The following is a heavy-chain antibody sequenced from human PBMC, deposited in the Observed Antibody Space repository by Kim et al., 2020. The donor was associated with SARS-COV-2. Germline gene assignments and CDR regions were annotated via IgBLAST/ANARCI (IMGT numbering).Heavy chain of an antibody. CDR1: DGSISSYY. J-gene: IGHJ3*02. Sequence: SETLSLTCTVSDGSISSYYWSWIRQPPGKGLEWIGYIYHSGSTHYNPSLKSRVTISIDTSKNQFSLKLSSVTAADAAVYFCVGRTLNWNDGHDDFDIWGQGTMVTVSS. CDR3: VGRTLNWNDGHDDFDI. CDR2: IYHSGST. D-gene: IGHD1-1*01. V-gene: IGHV4-59*13.